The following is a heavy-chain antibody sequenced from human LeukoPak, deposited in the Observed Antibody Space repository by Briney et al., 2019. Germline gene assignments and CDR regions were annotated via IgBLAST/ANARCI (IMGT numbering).Heavy chain of an antibody. V-gene: IGHV1-8*01. J-gene: IGHJ4*02. CDR3: ARGYYYDSSGYYY. CDR1: GYTFISFE. Sequence: GASVKVSCKASGYTFISFEINWVRQAAGQGLEWMGWMNPNNGNTGYAQRFQGRITMTRDTSISTAYMELSGLRSDDTALYYCARGYYYDSSGYYYWGQGTLVTVSS. CDR2: MNPNNGNT. D-gene: IGHD3-22*01.